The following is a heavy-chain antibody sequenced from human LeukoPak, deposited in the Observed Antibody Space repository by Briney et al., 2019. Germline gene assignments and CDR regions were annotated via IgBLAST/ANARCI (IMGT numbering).Heavy chain of an antibody. CDR2: ISWNSGSI. V-gene: IGHV3-9*01. CDR1: GFTFDDYA. J-gene: IGHJ5*02. CDR3: AKGLWSGYYSEVAPFDP. Sequence: GRSLRLSCAASGFTFDDYAMHWVRQAPGKGLEWVSGISWNSGSIGYADSVKGRSTISRDNAKNSLYLQMNSLRAEDTALYYCAKGLWSGYYSEVAPFDPWGQGTLVTVSS. D-gene: IGHD3-3*01.